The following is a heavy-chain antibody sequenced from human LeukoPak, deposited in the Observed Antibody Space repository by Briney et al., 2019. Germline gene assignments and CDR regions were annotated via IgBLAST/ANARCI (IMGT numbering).Heavy chain of an antibody. CDR2: IYYSGST. D-gene: IGHD5-24*01. J-gene: IGHJ6*03. V-gene: IGHV4-59*01. CDR3: ARVSGYNYYYYMDV. Sequence: PSETLSLTCTVSGDSISSYYWSWIRQPPGKGLEWIGYIYYSGSTNYNPSLKSRVTISVDTSKNQFSLKLSSVTAADTAVYYCARVSGYNYYYYMDVWGKGTTVTVPS. CDR1: GDSISSYY.